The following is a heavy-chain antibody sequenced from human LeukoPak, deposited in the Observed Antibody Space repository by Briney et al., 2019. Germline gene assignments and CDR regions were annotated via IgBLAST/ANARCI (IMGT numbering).Heavy chain of an antibody. Sequence: GESLKISCKGSGYSFITYWIGWVCQMPGKGLEWMGIIYPGDSDTRYGPSFQGQVTISADKSISTANLQWSSLKASDTAMYYCARVGGDYGGYYFDYWGQGTLVTVSS. CDR2: IYPGDSDT. J-gene: IGHJ4*02. CDR1: GYSFITYW. V-gene: IGHV5-51*01. CDR3: ARVGGDYGGYYFDY. D-gene: IGHD4-17*01.